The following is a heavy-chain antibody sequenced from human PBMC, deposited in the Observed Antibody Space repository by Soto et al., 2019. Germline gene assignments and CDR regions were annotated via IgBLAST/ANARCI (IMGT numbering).Heavy chain of an antibody. J-gene: IGHJ5*02. D-gene: IGHD2-15*01. Sequence: GGSLRLSCGACGFTFSSSWMTWVRQAPGKGLEWVANIKQDGSEKYYVDSVKGRFTISRDNAKNSMYLQMNSLRAEDTAVYYCAREVDYCSGGSCYFWFDPWGQGTLVTVSS. CDR2: IKQDGSEK. V-gene: IGHV3-7*01. CDR1: GFTFSSSW. CDR3: AREVDYCSGGSCYFWFDP.